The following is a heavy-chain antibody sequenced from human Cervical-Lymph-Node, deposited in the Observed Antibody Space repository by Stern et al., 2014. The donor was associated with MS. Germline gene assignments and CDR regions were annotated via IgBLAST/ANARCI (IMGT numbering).Heavy chain of an antibody. J-gene: IGHJ3*02. CDR2: SSAYNGNT. V-gene: IGHV1-18*01. CDR3: ARGLLGSENAFDI. Sequence: QVQLGQSGAEVKKPGASVQVSCKASGYTFTSYGIRWVRKDPGQGLEWMGWSSAYNGNTNEAQKLQGIVTMTTDTSTSTAYMELRSLRSDDTSVDYCARGLLGSENAFDIWGQGTMVTVSS. CDR1: GYTFTSYG. D-gene: IGHD2-15*01.